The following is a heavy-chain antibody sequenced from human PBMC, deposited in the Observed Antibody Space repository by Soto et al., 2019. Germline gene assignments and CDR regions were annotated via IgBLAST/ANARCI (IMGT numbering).Heavy chain of an antibody. CDR3: ARRGGTYYYDSSGPDY. J-gene: IGHJ4*02. D-gene: IGHD3-22*01. CDR2: ISAYNGNT. Sequence: QVQLVQYGAEVKKPGASVKVSCKASGYTCTSYGISWVRQAPGQGLEWMGWISAYNGNTNYAQKLQGRVTMTTDTSTSHAYMELRSLRSDDTAVYYCARRGGTYYYDSSGPDYWGQGTLVTVSS. CDR1: GYTCTSYG. V-gene: IGHV1-18*01.